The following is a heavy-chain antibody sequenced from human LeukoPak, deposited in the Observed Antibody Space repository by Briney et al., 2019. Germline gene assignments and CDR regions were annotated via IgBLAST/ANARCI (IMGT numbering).Heavy chain of an antibody. D-gene: IGHD3-22*01. V-gene: IGHV3-53*01. J-gene: IGHJ4*02. CDR2: IYSGGST. Sequence: GGSLRLSCAVSGFSFSNYAMSWVRQAPGKGLEWVSVIYSGGSTYYADSVKGRFTISRDNSKNTLYLQMNSLRAEDTAVYYCATNYYDSSGYLYWGQGTLVTVSS. CDR3: ATNYYDSSGYLY. CDR1: GFSFSNYA.